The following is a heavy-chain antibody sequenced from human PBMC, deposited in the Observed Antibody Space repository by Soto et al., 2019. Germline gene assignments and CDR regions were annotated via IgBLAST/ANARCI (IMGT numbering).Heavy chain of an antibody. CDR2: INHSGST. CDR1: GGSFSGYY. D-gene: IGHD6-19*01. J-gene: IGHJ4*02. V-gene: IGHV4-34*01. Sequence: PSETLSLTCAVYGGSFSGYYWSWTRQPPGKGLEWIGEINHSGSTNYNPSLKSRVTISVDTSKNQFSLKLSSVTAADTAVYYCARGSGWYASDYWGQGTLVTVSS. CDR3: ARGSGWYASDY.